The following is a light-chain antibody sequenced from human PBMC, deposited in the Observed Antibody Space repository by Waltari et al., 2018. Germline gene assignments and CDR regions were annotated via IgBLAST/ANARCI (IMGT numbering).Light chain of an antibody. CDR1: SSDVGGYNY. V-gene: IGLV2-8*01. CDR2: EVS. CDR3: SSYAGNNNLV. J-gene: IGLJ3*02. Sequence: QSALTQPPSASGSPGQSVTIPCTGTSSDVGGYNYVSWYQQSPGTAPKVMIYEVSKRPPVVPDRFAGSKSDNTASLTVSGVQAEDEADYYCSSYAGNNNLVFGGGTKLTVL.